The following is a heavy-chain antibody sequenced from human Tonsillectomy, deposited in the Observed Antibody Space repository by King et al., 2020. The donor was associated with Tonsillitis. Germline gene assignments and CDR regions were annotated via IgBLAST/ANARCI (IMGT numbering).Heavy chain of an antibody. CDR1: GGSISSYY. CDR3: ARASQTPEATYFDY. J-gene: IGHJ4*02. V-gene: IGHV4-59*01. Sequence: VQLQESGPGLVKPSETLSLTCTVSGGSISSYYWSWIRQPPGKGLEWIGYIYYSGSTNYNPSLKSRVTISVDTSQNQFSLKLSSVTAADTAVYYCARASQTPEATYFDYWGQGTLVTVSS. CDR2: IYYSGST. D-gene: IGHD1-26*01.